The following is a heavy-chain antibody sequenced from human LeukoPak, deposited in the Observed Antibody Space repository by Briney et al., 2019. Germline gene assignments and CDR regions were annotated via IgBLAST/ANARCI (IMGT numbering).Heavy chain of an antibody. D-gene: IGHD6-6*01. J-gene: IGHJ4*02. Sequence: GGSLRLSCAASGFTFSSYSMNWGRQAAGKGLEWVANIKQDGSEKYYADSVKGRFTISRDNAKNSLSLQMSSLRAEDTAVCYCARVGPWIEARVYFDYWGQGTLVTVSS. CDR1: GFTFSSYS. V-gene: IGHV3-7*01. CDR2: IKQDGSEK. CDR3: ARVGPWIEARVYFDY.